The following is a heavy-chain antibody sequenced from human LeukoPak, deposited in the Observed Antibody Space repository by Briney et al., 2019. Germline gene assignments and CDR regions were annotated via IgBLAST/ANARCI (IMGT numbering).Heavy chain of an antibody. Sequence: VTSVKVSCKASGYTFTGYYMHWVRQAPGQGLEWMGRINPNSGGTNYAQKLQGRVTMTTDTSTSTAYMELRSLRSDDTAVYYCARTKTARPYYFDYWGQGTLVTVSS. D-gene: IGHD6-6*01. CDR3: ARTKTARPYYFDY. V-gene: IGHV1-2*06. CDR1: GYTFTGYY. CDR2: INPNSGGT. J-gene: IGHJ4*02.